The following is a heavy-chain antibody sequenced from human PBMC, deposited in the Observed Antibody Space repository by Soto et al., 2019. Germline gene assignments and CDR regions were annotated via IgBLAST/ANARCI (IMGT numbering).Heavy chain of an antibody. D-gene: IGHD3-16*02. CDR2: IIPIFGTA. CDR3: ARELMITFGGVIVPDGMDV. J-gene: IGHJ6*02. Sequence: SVKVSCKASGGTFSSYAISWVRQAPGQGLEWMGGIIPIFGTANYAQKFQGRVTITADESTSTAYMELSSPRSEDTAVYYCARELMITFGGVIVPDGMDVWGQGTTVTVSS. CDR1: GGTFSSYA. V-gene: IGHV1-69*13.